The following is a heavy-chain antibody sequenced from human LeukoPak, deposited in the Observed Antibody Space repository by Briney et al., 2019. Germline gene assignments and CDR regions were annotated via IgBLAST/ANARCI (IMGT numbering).Heavy chain of an antibody. CDR3: ARDSYSGSYSVGPYNWFDP. V-gene: IGHV1-8*02. CDR1: GYTFTSFD. Sequence: GASVKVSCKASGYTFTSFDINWVRQATGQGLEWMGWMSPNSGNTGYAQKLQGRVTMTTDTSTSTAYMELRSLRSDDTAVYYCARDSYSGSYSVGPYNWFDPWGQGTLVTVSS. D-gene: IGHD1-26*01. J-gene: IGHJ5*02. CDR2: MSPNSGNT.